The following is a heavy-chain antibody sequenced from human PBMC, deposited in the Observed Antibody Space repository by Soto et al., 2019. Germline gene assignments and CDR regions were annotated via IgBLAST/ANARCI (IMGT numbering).Heavy chain of an antibody. V-gene: IGHV1-18*01. CDR3: ARDIVVVVAAKWHAFDI. CDR2: ISAYNGNT. CDR1: GYTFTSYG. D-gene: IGHD2-15*01. J-gene: IGHJ3*02. Sequence: ASVKVSCKASGYTFTSYGISWVRQAPGQGLEWMGWISAYNGNTNYAQKLQGRVTMTTDTSTSTAYMELRSLRSDDTAVYYCARDIVVVVAAKWHAFDIWGQGTMVTVSS.